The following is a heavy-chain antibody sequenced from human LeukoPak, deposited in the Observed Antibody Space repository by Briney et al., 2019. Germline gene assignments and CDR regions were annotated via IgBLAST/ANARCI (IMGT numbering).Heavy chain of an antibody. J-gene: IGHJ4*02. D-gene: IGHD2-21*01. CDR2: MNPHSGNT. CDR3: TRSVRNGHIDY. CDR1: GYTFTNYD. Sequence: ASVKVSCKTSGYTFTNYDINWVRQASGQGLEYMGWMNPHSGNTGYAQTFQGRVTMTRSTSISTAYMEPSSLRFEDTAVYYCTRSVRNGHIDYWGQGTLVTVSS. V-gene: IGHV1-8*01.